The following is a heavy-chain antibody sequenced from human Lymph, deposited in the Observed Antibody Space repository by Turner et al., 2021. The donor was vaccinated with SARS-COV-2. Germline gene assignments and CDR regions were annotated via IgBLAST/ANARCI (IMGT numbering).Heavy chain of an antibody. Sequence: QVQLVQSGARVKKPGASVKVSCMASGYTFTRYDINWVRQATGQGLGWMRWMDPNSGNTGYAQKFQGRVTMTRNTSISTAYMELSSLRSEDTAVYYCARAAQLTVWFDPWGQGTLVTVSS. CDR3: ARAAQLTVWFDP. CDR1: GYTFTRYD. CDR2: MDPNSGNT. J-gene: IGHJ5*02. V-gene: IGHV1-8*01. D-gene: IGHD3-9*01.